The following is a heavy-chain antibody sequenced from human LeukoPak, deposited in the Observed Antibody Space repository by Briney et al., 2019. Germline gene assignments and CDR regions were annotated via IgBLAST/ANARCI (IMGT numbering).Heavy chain of an antibody. D-gene: IGHD3-3*01. J-gene: IGHJ3*02. CDR3: ARGFDGGLRFLEWLSRINDASDI. V-gene: IGHV4-34*01. CDR1: GGSFSGYY. Sequence: SETLSLTCAVYGGSFSGYYLSWIRQPRGKGLEWIGAIKRSGSTNYNPSLKSRVTISVDTSKNQFSLKLSSVTAADTAVCYCARGFDGGLRFLEWLSRINDASDIWGQGTMVTVSS. CDR2: IKRSGST.